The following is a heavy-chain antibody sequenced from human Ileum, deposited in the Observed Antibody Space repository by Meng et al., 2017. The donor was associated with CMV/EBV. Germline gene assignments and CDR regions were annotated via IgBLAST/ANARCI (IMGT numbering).Heavy chain of an antibody. J-gene: IGHJ4*02. V-gene: IGHV1-2*02. CDR2: INPNNGGT. CDR1: GYIFIDYY. D-gene: IGHD6-6*01. CDR3: ARGHSTSSSFDY. Sequence: ASVKVSCKASGYIFIDYYIYWVRQAPGQGLEWMGWINPNNGGTNYAQNFQGRVTMTGDTSSNTASMELNRMTCDDTAVYYCARGHSTSSSFDYWGQGTLVTVSS.